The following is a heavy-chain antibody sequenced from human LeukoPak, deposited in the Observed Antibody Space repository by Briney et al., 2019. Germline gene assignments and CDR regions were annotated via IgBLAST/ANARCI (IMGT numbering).Heavy chain of an antibody. D-gene: IGHD3-3*01. CDR2: ISYDGSNK. CDR3: ARGLRFLEWFYYYYGMDV. CDR1: GFTFSRYA. Sequence: GGSLRLSCAASGFTFSRYAMHWVRQAPGKGLEWVAVISYDGSNKYYADSVKGRFTISRDNSKNTLYLQMNSLRAEDTAVYYCARGLRFLEWFYYYYGMDVWGQGTTVTVSS. J-gene: IGHJ6*02. V-gene: IGHV3-30-3*01.